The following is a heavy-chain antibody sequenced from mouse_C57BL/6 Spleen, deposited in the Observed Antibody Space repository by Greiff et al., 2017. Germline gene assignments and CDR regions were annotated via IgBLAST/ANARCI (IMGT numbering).Heavy chain of an antibody. D-gene: IGHD2-13*01. J-gene: IGHJ3*01. V-gene: IGHV5-4*01. CDR1: GFTFSSYA. CDR2: ISDGGSYT. CDR3: ARDQDDSAWFAY. Sequence: EVMLVESGGGLVKPGGSLKLSCAASGFTFSSYAMSWVRQTPEKRLEWVATISDGGSYTYYPDNVKGRVTISRDNAKNNLYLQMSHLKSEDTAMYYCARDQDDSAWFAYWGQGTLVTVSA.